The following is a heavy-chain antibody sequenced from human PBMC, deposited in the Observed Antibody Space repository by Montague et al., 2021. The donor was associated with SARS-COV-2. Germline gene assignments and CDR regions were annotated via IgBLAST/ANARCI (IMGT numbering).Heavy chain of an antibody. J-gene: IGHJ3*02. V-gene: IGHV4-34*01. CDR3: AIPMVRGFSRAFDI. D-gene: IGHD3-10*01. CDR1: GASFSGYY. CDR2: INHSGST. Sequence: SETLSLTCAVYGASFSGYYWSWIRQPPGKGLEWIGEINHSGSTNYNPSLKSRVTISVDTSKNRFSLKLSSVTAADAAVYYCAIPMVRGFSRAFDIWGQGTMVTVSS.